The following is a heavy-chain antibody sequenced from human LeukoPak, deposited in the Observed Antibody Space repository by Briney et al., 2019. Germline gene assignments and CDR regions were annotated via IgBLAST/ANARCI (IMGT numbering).Heavy chain of an antibody. J-gene: IGHJ4*02. V-gene: IGHV3-23*01. D-gene: IGHD5-12*01. CDR3: ARSEVDIVATVCFDY. CDR2: ISGSGGST. CDR1: GFTFSSYA. Sequence: GGSLRLSCAASGFTFSSYAMSWVRQAPGKGLEWVSAISGSGGSTYYADSVKGRFTISRDNSKNTLYLQINSLRAEDMAVYYCARSEVDIVATVCFDYWGQGTLVTVSS.